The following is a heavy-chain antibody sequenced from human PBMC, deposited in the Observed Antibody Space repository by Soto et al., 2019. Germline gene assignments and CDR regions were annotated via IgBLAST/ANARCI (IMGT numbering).Heavy chain of an antibody. V-gene: IGHV3-48*02. J-gene: IGHJ6*02. D-gene: IGHD6-19*01. CDR3: ARDPAGQAVAGFGMDV. CDR1: GFTFSSYS. Sequence: GGSLRLSCAASGFTFSSYSMNWVRQAPGKGLEWVSYISSSSSTIYYADSVKGRFTISRDNAKNSLYLQMNSLRDEDTAVYYCARDPAGQAVAGFGMDVWGQGTTFTVSS. CDR2: ISSSSSTI.